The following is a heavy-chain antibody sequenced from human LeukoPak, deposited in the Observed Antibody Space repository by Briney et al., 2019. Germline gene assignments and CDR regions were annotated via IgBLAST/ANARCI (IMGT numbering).Heavy chain of an antibody. V-gene: IGHV3-23*01. CDR3: AAGVVVAPTPFYFDY. D-gene: IGHD2-15*01. CDR1: GFTFSSYA. CDR2: ISDSGGST. J-gene: IGHJ4*02. Sequence: GGSLRLSCAASGFTFSSYAMRWVRQAPGKGLKWVSDISDSGGSTYYADSVKGRFNISRDNSKNTVYLQMNSLRAEDTAVYCCAAGVVVAPTPFYFDYWGQGTLVTVSS.